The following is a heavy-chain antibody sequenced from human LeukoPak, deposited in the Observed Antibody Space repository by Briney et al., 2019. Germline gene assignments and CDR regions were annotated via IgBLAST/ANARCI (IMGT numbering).Heavy chain of an antibody. CDR1: GGSISSNNW. V-gene: IGHV4-4*02. J-gene: IGHJ4*02. CDR3: GSPSDDYGGNYGFDY. CDR2: IYHSGST. D-gene: IGHD4-23*01. Sequence: SGTLSLTCAVSGGSISSNNWWSWVRQPPGKGREGSSEIYHSGSTNYNPSRKSRVTISVDKSKNQLSLKLNCVTAAHTAVYDCGSPSDDYGGNYGFDYWGQGTLVTVSS.